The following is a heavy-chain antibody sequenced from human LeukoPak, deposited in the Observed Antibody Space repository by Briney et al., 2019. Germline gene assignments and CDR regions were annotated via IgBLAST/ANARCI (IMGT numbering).Heavy chain of an antibody. J-gene: IGHJ4*02. V-gene: IGHV3-23*01. CDR3: AKDRPNYYESNGHYYRLNGDY. Sequence: PGGSLRLSCAASGFTFTYYSMSWVRQAPGKGLEWVSSINSRGDDTFYTDPVKGRFTISRDNSKNTLYLQMNSLRGEDTAVYYCAKDRPNYYESNGHYYRLNGDYWGQGTLVTVSS. CDR1: GFTFTYYS. CDR2: INSRGDDT. D-gene: IGHD3-22*01.